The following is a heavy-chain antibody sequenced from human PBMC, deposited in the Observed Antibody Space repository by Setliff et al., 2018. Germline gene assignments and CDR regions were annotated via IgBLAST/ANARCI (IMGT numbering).Heavy chain of an antibody. CDR1: GCTFRSYG. CDR3: AREGVDTRSSTDYRYYMDV. D-gene: IGHD5-18*01. Sequence: ASVKVSCKASGCTFRSYGISWVRQAPGQGLEWMGGTIPSFGSTNYAQKFQDRVTIITDESTSTAYMELSSLRTEDTAVYYCAREGVDTRSSTDYRYYMDVWGKGTTVTVSS. J-gene: IGHJ6*03. V-gene: IGHV1-69*05. CDR2: TIPSFGST.